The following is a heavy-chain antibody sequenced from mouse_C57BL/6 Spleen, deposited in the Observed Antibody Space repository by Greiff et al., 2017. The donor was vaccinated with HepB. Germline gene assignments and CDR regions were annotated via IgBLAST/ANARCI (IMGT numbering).Heavy chain of an antibody. CDR3: ARTARIKY. J-gene: IGHJ2*01. CDR2: ISYSGST. D-gene: IGHD1-2*01. Sequence: EVMLVESGPGLVKPSQSLSLTCTVTGYSITSGYGWNWIRQFPGNKLEWMGYISYSGSTNYNPSLKSRISITRDTSKNQFFLQLNSVTTEDTATYYYARTARIKYWVQGTTLTVSS. V-gene: IGHV3-2*02. CDR1: GYSITSGYG.